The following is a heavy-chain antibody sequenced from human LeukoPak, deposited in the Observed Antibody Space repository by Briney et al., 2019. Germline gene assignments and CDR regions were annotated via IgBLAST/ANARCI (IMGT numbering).Heavy chain of an antibody. CDR3: ARLGSSWTGRWFDP. CDR1: GGSFSVYY. D-gene: IGHD6-13*01. Sequence: PSETLSLTCAVYGGSFSVYYWTWIRQPPGKGLEWVGEINHNRSTNYNPSLKSRVTISVDTSKNQFSLKLSSVTAADTAVYYCARLGSSWTGRWFDPWGQGTLVTVSS. V-gene: IGHV4-34*01. CDR2: INHNRST. J-gene: IGHJ5*02.